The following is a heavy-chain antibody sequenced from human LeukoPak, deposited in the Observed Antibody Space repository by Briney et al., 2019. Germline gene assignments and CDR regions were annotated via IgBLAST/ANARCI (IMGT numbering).Heavy chain of an antibody. CDR2: IRYDGNDK. Sequence: GGTLRLSCAASGFTFSTYDMSWVRQAPGKGLEWVAFIRYDGNDKFYAESVKGRFTISRDTSRNTLYLQMNTLRLEDTAVYYCAKDLMRDRWFGESWGQGTLVTVSS. D-gene: IGHD3-10*01. CDR3: AKDLMRDRWFGES. V-gene: IGHV3-30*02. J-gene: IGHJ5*02. CDR1: GFTFSTYD.